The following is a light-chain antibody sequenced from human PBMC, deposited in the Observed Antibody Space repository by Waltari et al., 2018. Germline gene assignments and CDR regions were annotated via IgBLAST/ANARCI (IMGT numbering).Light chain of an antibody. V-gene: IGLV2-23*02. CDR2: EVS. J-gene: IGLJ2*01. Sequence: QSALTQPASVSGSPGQSITISCTGTSSDVGSYNLVSWYQQHPGKAPKLMIFEVSTRPAWVATRFSGSKSGNTASLTISGLQAEDESDYYGCSYAGSTVVFGGGTKLTVL. CDR3: CSYAGSTVV. CDR1: SSDVGSYNL.